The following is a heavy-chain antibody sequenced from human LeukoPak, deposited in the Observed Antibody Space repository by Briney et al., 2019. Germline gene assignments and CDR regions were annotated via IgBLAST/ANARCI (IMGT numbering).Heavy chain of an antibody. V-gene: IGHV1-2*06. D-gene: IGHD2-15*01. CDR1: GYTFTGYY. CDR3: ASSIVVSFDY. Sequence: ASVKVSXKASGYTFTGYYMHWLRQAPGQGLEWMGRINPNSGGTNYAQKFQGRVTMTKDTSISTAYMELSRLRSDDTAVYYCASSIVVSFDYWGQGTLVTVSS. CDR2: INPNSGGT. J-gene: IGHJ4*02.